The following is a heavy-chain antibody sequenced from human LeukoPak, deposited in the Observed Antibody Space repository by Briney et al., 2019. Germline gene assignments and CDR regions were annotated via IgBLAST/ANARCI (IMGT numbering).Heavy chain of an antibody. CDR2: IIPIFGTA. CDR1: GGTFSSYA. V-gene: IGHV1-69*05. J-gene: IGHJ4*02. Sequence: ASVKVSFKASGGTFSSYAISWVRQAPGQGLEWMGGIIPIFGTANYAQKFQGRVTITTDESTSTAYMELSSLRSEDTAVYYCAGGTGYSSGWYLLFDYWGQGTLVTVSS. D-gene: IGHD6-19*01. CDR3: AGGTGYSSGWYLLFDY.